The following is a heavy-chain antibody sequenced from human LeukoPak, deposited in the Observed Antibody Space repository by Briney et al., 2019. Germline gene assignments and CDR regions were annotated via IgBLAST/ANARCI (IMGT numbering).Heavy chain of an antibody. CDR2: INHSGST. CDR3: QRGRSVNNWNRSGVYFDY. CDR1: GGSFSGYY. V-gene: IGHV4-34*01. Sequence: SETLSLTCAVYGGSFSGYYWSWIRQPPGKGLEWIGEINHSGSTNYNPSLKRRVTISVDTSKNQFSLKLSSVTAADTAVYYCQRGRSVNNWNRSGVYFDYWGQGTLVTVSS. D-gene: IGHD1-20*01. J-gene: IGHJ4*02.